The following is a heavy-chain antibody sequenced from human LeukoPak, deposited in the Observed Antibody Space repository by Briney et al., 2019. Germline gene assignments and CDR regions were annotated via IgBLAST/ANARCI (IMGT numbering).Heavy chain of an antibody. CDR1: GGSISSGGYS. J-gene: IGHJ6*02. CDR3: ARWGLLYGMDV. Sequence: PSETLSLTCSVSGGSISSGGYSWSWIRQPPGKGLEWIGYIYHSGSTYYNQSLKSRVTISVDRPKNQFSLKLSSVTAADTAVYYCARWGLLYGMDVWGQGTTVTVSS. V-gene: IGHV4-30-2*01. CDR2: IYHSGST. D-gene: IGHD3-10*01.